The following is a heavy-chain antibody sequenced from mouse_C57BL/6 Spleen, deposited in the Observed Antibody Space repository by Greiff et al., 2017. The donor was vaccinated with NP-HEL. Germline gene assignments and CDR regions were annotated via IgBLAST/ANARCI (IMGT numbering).Heavy chain of an antibody. CDR1: GYAFSSSW. CDR3: ARSGYYDAMDY. V-gene: IGHV1-82*01. CDR2: IYPGDGDT. J-gene: IGHJ4*01. Sequence: VQLVESGPELVKPGASVKISCKASGYAFSSSWMNWVKQRPGKGLEWIGRIYPGDGDTNYNGKFKGKATLTADKSSSTAYMQLSSLTSEDSAVYFCARSGYYDAMDYWGQGTSVTVSS. D-gene: IGHD3-2*02.